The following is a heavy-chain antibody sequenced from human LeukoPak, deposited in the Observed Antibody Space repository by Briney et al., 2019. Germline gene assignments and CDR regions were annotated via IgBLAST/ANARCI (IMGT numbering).Heavy chain of an antibody. CDR2: ISGSGGST. Sequence: GSLRLSRAASGFTFSSYAMSWVRQAPGKGLEWVSAISGSGGSTYYADSVKGRFTISRDNSKNTLYLRMNSLRAEDTAVYYCAKGAFGDIHNWFDPWGQGTLVTVSS. CDR3: AKGAFGDIHNWFDP. D-gene: IGHD3-10*01. CDR1: GFTFSSYA. J-gene: IGHJ5*02. V-gene: IGHV3-23*01.